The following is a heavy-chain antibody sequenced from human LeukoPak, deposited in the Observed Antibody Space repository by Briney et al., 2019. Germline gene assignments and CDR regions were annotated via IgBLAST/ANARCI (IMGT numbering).Heavy chain of an antibody. Sequence: GGSLRLSCAASGFTFDDYAMHWVRQAPGKGLEWVANIKEDGSEKYHVDSVKGRFTISRDNARNSLNLQMNSLRVEDTAVYYCATHSQRRLHYWGQGTLVTVSS. CDR3: ATHSQRRLHY. D-gene: IGHD1-1*01. CDR1: GFTFDDYA. J-gene: IGHJ4*02. V-gene: IGHV3-7*01. CDR2: IKEDGSEK.